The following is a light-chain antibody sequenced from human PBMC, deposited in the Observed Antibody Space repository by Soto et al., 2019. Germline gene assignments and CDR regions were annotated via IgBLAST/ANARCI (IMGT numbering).Light chain of an antibody. V-gene: IGKV2-28*01. Sequence: DMVMTQSPLYLPVTPGEPASISCRPSQSLLHRNGYNYLDWYLQKRGQSPQLLICSGSTRASGVPDRFSGSGSGTDFTLKISRVVAEDVGVYYCMQALQTPSTFGQGTKVDIK. CDR2: SGS. CDR3: MQALQTPST. CDR1: QSLLHRNGYNY. J-gene: IGKJ1*01.